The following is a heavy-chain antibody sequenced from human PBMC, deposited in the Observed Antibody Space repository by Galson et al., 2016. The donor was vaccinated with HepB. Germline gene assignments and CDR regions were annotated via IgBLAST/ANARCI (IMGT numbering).Heavy chain of an antibody. CDR3: ARGPLYYYDSSGYYYFDY. Sequence: SLRLSCAASGFTFSDYYMSWIRQAPGKGLEWVSYISSSGSTIYYADSVKGRFTISRDNAKNSLYLQMNSLRAEDTAVYYCARGPLYYYDSSGYYYFDYWGQGTLFTVSA. CDR2: ISSSGSTI. CDR1: GFTFSDYY. D-gene: IGHD3-22*01. V-gene: IGHV3-11*04. J-gene: IGHJ4*02.